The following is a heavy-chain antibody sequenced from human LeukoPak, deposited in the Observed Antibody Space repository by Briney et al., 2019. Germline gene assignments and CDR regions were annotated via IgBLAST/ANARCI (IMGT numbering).Heavy chain of an antibody. CDR1: GFAFSGSA. J-gene: IGHJ4*02. CDR2: IRSKVNSYST. V-gene: IGHV3-73*01. D-gene: IGHD3-10*01. CDR3: ARSTREVGERYDY. Sequence: GGSVPLSCAASGFAFSGSAMHWVRQASGKGLEWVGRIRSKVNSYSTAYAASVSGRFTVSRDDSKNTAYLQMNSLKTEDTAIYYCARSTREVGERYDYWGQGTLVTVSS.